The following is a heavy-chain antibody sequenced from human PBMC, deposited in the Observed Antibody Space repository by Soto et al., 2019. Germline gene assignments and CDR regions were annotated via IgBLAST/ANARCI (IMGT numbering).Heavy chain of an antibody. D-gene: IGHD5-12*01. Sequence: SETLSLTCAVYGGSFSGYYWSWIRQPPGKGLEWIGEINHSGSTNYNPSLKSRVTISVDTSKNQFSLKLSSVTAADTAVYYCARLSPYSGYDYDYWGQGTLVTV. CDR2: INHSGST. CDR3: ARLSPYSGYDYDY. J-gene: IGHJ4*02. CDR1: GGSFSGYY. V-gene: IGHV4-34*01.